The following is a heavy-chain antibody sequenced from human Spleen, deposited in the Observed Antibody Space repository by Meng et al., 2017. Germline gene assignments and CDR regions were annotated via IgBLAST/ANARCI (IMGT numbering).Heavy chain of an antibody. D-gene: IGHD2-21*02. J-gene: IGHJ4*02. CDR1: GFTFDDYA. CDR2: ISWNSGSI. CDR3: ARADHLYCGGACRRFDS. V-gene: IGHV3-9*01. Sequence: SLKISCAASGFTFDDYAMHWVRQAPGKGLEWVSGISWNSGSIGYADSVKGRFTISRDNAKNSLYLQMNSLRDEDTAVYYCARADHLYCGGACRRFDSWGQGTRVTVSS.